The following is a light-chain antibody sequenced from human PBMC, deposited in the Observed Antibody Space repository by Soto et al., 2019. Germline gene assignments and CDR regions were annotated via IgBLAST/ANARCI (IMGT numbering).Light chain of an antibody. J-gene: IGLJ1*01. V-gene: IGLV3-21*02. Sequence: SYELTQPPSVSVAPGQTARIPCGGNNVGSKGVNWYQQKPGQAPVLVVYDDSDRPPGIPERFSGSNSGNTATLTISRVEAGDEADYYCQVWDSSSDHHVFGTGTKVTVL. CDR1: NVGSKG. CDR2: DDS. CDR3: QVWDSSSDHHV.